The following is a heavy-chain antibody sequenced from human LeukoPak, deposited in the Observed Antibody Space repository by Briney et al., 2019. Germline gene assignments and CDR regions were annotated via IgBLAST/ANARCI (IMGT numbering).Heavy chain of an antibody. Sequence: PGGSLRLSCAASGFTFSSYWMSWVRQAPGKGLEWVANIKQDGSEKYYVDSVKGRSTISRDNAKNSLYLQMNSLRAEDTAVCYCARDGHYYGSGSWDYFDYWGQGTLVTVSS. D-gene: IGHD3-10*01. V-gene: IGHV3-7*01. J-gene: IGHJ4*02. CDR2: IKQDGSEK. CDR3: ARDGHYYGSGSWDYFDY. CDR1: GFTFSSYW.